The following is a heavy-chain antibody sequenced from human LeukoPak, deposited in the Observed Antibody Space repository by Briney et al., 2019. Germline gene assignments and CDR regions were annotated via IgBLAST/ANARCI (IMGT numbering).Heavy chain of an antibody. CDR3: ARGPYGSGSYYLY. V-gene: IGHV3-30-3*01. CDR2: ISYDGSNK. Sequence: PGGSLRLSCAASGFTFSSYAMHWVRQAPGKGLEWVAVISYDGSNKYYADSVKGRFTISRDNSKNTLYLQMNSLRAEDTAVYYCARGPYGSGSYYLYWGQGTLVTVSS. D-gene: IGHD3-10*01. CDR1: GFTFSSYA. J-gene: IGHJ4*02.